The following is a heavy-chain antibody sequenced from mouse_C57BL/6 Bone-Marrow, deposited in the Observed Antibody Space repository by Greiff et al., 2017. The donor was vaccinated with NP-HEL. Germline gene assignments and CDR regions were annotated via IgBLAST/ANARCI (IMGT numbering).Heavy chain of an antibody. J-gene: IGHJ4*01. Sequence: EVQLVESGGELVQPKGSLKLSCAASGFSFNTYAMNWVRQAPGKGLEWVARIRSKSNNYATYYADSVKDRFTISRDDSESMLYLQMNNLKTEDTAMYYCVRPAYYSNYNYAMDYWGQGTSVTVSS. CDR2: IRSKSNNYAT. CDR1: GFSFNTYA. V-gene: IGHV10-1*01. D-gene: IGHD2-5*01. CDR3: VRPAYYSNYNYAMDY.